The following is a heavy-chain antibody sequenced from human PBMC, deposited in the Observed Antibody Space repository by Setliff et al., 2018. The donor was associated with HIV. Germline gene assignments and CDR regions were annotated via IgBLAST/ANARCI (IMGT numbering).Heavy chain of an antibody. V-gene: IGHV1-2*02. CDR1: GFTFTDDY. D-gene: IGHD2-21*02. J-gene: IGHJ3*02. Sequence: ASVKVSCKASGFTFTDDYVHYVRQAPGQGLEWMGWYKPKNGGTNFVQNFQGRITMTRDTSISTVYFDLSGLRSDDTAMYYWATSTAYQSSWGAFDIWGQGTMVTVSS. CDR2: YKPKNGGT. CDR3: ATSTAYQSSWGAFDI.